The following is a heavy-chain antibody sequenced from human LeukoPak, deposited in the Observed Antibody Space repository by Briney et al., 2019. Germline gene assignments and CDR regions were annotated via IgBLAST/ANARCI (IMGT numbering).Heavy chain of an antibody. CDR2: INEDGTEK. J-gene: IGHJ4*02. Sequence: GGPLRPSCAAFGLVFRSSWTDWVRQAPGKGPEWVANINEDGTEKYYVDSVKGRFTISRDNAKTSLYLQMNSPRAEDTAVYYCARVRQFASDSSTDYWGLGTLVTVSS. D-gene: IGHD3-10*01. CDR1: GLVFRSSW. V-gene: IGHV3-7*01. CDR3: ARVRQFASDSSTDY.